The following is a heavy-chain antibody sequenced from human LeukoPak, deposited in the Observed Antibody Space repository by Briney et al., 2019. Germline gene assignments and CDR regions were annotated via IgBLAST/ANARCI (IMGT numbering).Heavy chain of an antibody. CDR1: GYSISSGYY. Sequence: SETLSLTCTVSGYSISSGYYWGWIRQPPGKGLEWIGSIYHRGSTYYNPSLKSRVTISVDTSKNQFSLKLSAATAADTAVYYCARDSVSYDYVWGSYRYTPYFDYWGQGTLVTVSS. D-gene: IGHD3-16*02. CDR3: ARDSVSYDYVWGSYRYTPYFDY. CDR2: IYHRGST. J-gene: IGHJ4*02. V-gene: IGHV4-38-2*02.